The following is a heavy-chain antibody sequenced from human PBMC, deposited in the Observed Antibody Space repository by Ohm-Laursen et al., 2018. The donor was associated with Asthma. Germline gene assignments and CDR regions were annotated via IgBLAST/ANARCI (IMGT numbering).Heavy chain of an antibody. J-gene: IGHJ3*02. D-gene: IGHD2-21*02. CDR3: ARRDFSGGDPSAAFDI. Sequence: SLRLSCAASAFTFSDYWMTWVRQAPGKGLEWVSYISSSSSYTNYADSVKGRFTISRDNAKNSLYLQMNSLRAEDTAVYYCARRDFSGGDPSAAFDIWGQGTMVTVSS. V-gene: IGHV3-11*06. CDR2: ISSSSSYT. CDR1: AFTFSDYW.